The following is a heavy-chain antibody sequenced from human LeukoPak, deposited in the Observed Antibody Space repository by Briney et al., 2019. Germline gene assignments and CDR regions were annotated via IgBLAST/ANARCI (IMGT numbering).Heavy chain of an antibody. D-gene: IGHD3-10*01. CDR3: ARDSFRGTMGFNP. CDR1: GGSISSYY. V-gene: IGHV4-59*01. CDR2: IYYSGST. J-gene: IGHJ5*02. Sequence: PETLSLTCTVSGGSISSYYWSWIRQPPGKGLEWIGYIYYSGSTNYNPSLQSRVTISVDTSKNQFSLKLSSVTAADTAVYYCARDSFRGTMGFNPWGQGTLVTVSS.